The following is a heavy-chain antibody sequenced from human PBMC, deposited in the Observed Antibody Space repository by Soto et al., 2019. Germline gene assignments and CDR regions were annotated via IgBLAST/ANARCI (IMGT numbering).Heavy chain of an antibody. CDR1: D. D-gene: IGHD2-2*02. J-gene: IGHJ3*02. V-gene: IGHV3-11*01. CDR2: ISRSGNTM. Sequence: DTRCLHQNPGKGLEWVSYISRSGNTMYYGDYVKGRFTISRDNAENSVFLQMISLRAEDTAVYYCVREGRSSTSCNTDRAFDIWGQGTMVT. CDR3: VREGRSSTSCNTDRAFDI.